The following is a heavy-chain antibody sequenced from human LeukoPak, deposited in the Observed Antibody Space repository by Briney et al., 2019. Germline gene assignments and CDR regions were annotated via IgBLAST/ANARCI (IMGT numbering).Heavy chain of an antibody. J-gene: IGHJ4*02. D-gene: IGHD5-24*01. CDR2: IIPIFGTA. Sequence: ASVKVSCKASGDTFSNYAISWVRQAPGQGLEWMGGIIPIFGTAKYAQRFQGRVTITADTSTSTAYMELSSLRSEDTAVYYCARAGWLQYYYFDYWGQGTLVTVSS. V-gene: IGHV1-69*06. CDR3: ARAGWLQYYYFDY. CDR1: GDTFSNYA.